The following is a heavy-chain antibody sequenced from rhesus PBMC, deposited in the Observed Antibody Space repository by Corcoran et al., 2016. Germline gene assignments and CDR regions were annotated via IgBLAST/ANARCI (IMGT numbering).Heavy chain of an antibody. D-gene: IGHD6-13*01. CDR1: GGSISSNY. Sequence: QVQLQESGPGLVTPSETLSLTCAVSGGSISSNYWSWIRQSPGKGLEWIGYIYGRSGSTSYTPPLKRRVTISTDASRNQFSLKLSSVTAADSAGYYCARYHQGSWSGGGFDYWGQGVLVTVSS. J-gene: IGHJ4*01. CDR2: IYGRSGST. CDR3: ARYHQGSWSGGGFDY. V-gene: IGHV4-147*01.